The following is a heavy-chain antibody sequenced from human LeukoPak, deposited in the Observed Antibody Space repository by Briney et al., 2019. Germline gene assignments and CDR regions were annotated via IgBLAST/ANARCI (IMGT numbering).Heavy chain of an antibody. CDR1: GFTFSNYG. D-gene: IGHD3-3*01. J-gene: IGHJ4*02. V-gene: IGHV3-30*03. Sequence: GRSLRLSCAASGFTFSNYGMHWVRQAPGKGLEWVAVISYDGSNKYYAESVRGRFTISRDNSKNTVYLQMNSLTAEDTAVYYCARESSGGFDNWAQGTLVTVSS. CDR3: ARESSGGFDN. CDR2: ISYDGSNK.